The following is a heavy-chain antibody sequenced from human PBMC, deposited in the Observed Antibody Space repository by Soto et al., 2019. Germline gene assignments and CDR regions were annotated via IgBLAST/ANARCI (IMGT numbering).Heavy chain of an antibody. CDR3: ATHPMATSTYYSGMDV. J-gene: IGHJ6*02. Sequence: QVQLVQSGAAVKKPGSSVRVSCKASGGTFSSYAISWVRQAPGQGLEWMGGIIPIFDTADYAQKFQGRVTITADESTSTAYMELSSMRSEDTAVYYCATHPMATSTYYSGMDVWGQGTTVTVSS. V-gene: IGHV1-69*12. CDR1: GGTFSSYA. D-gene: IGHD5-12*01. CDR2: IIPIFDTA.